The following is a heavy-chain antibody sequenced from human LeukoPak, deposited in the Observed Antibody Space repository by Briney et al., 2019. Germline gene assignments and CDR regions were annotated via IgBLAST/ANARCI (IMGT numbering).Heavy chain of an antibody. Sequence: SQTLSLTWAISGDSVSSNSAAYNWIRQSPSRGLEWLGRTYYRSKWYNDYAVSAQSRITINPDTSKNQFSLQLTSVSPEDTAVYYCVRDLDGFEYWGQGTLVTVTS. CDR3: VRDLDGFEY. V-gene: IGHV6-1*01. J-gene: IGHJ4*02. CDR2: TYYRSKWYN. D-gene: IGHD3-9*01. CDR1: GDSVSSNSAA.